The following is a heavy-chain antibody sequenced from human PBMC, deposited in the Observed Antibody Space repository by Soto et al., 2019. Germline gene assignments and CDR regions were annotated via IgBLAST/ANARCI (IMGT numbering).Heavy chain of an antibody. J-gene: IGHJ4*02. CDR3: ARTGSSGDYFDY. CDR2: IYYSGST. CDR1: GGSISSYY. D-gene: IGHD3-22*01. V-gene: IGHV4-59*01. Sequence: PSETLSLTCTVSGGSISSYYWSWIRQPPGKGLEWIGYIYYSGSTNYNPSLKSRVTISVDTSKNQFSLKLSSVTAADTAVYYCARTGSSGDYFDYWGQGTLLTVSS.